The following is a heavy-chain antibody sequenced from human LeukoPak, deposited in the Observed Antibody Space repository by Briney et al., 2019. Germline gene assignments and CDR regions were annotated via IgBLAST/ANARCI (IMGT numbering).Heavy chain of an antibody. CDR1: GFTFSNDW. Sequence: GRSIRLSCAASGFTFSNDWMSWVRQAPGKGLEWVGRIKSKADGGTTDYAAPVKGRFTISRDDSKNTLYLQMNSLKTEDTVVYYCTTYNDRDAFDIWGQGTMVTVSP. J-gene: IGHJ3*02. V-gene: IGHV3-15*01. CDR3: TTYNDRDAFDI. D-gene: IGHD1-14*01. CDR2: IKSKADGGTT.